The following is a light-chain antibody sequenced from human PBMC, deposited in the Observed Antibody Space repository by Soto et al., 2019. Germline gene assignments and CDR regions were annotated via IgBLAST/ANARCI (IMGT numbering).Light chain of an antibody. V-gene: IGKV3-11*01. J-gene: IGKJ5*01. CDR1: QSFRGL. Sequence: EIVMTQSPAPLSLSPGERATLSYRASQSFRGLLAWYQQKPGQAPRLLIYDAYNRATGIPPRFSGSGSGTDFTLTISSLEPEDSAVYYCQQRHRWPITCGQGTRLEIK. CDR3: QQRHRWPIT. CDR2: DAY.